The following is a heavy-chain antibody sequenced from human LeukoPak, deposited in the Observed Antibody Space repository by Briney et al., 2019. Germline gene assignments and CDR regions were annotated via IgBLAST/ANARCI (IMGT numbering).Heavy chain of an antibody. Sequence: SETLSLTCTVSGGSISSSSYYWGWIRQPPGKGLEWIGSIYYSGSTYYNPSLKSRVTISVDTSKNQFSLKLSSVTAADTAVYYCARDGSSGYYYNYYMDVWGKGTTVTVSS. V-gene: IGHV4-39*07. CDR3: ARDGSSGYYYNYYMDV. CDR2: IYYSGST. D-gene: IGHD3-22*01. J-gene: IGHJ6*03. CDR1: GGSISSSSYY.